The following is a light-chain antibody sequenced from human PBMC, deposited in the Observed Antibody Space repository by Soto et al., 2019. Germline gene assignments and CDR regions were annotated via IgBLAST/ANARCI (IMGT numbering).Light chain of an antibody. V-gene: IGKV3-20*01. CDR3: MQATHWPYT. Sequence: EIVLTQSPGTLSLSPGERATLSCRASQSLNTNYLAWYQQKPGQAPRLLIYGASSRATDIPDRFSGSGSGTDFTLKISRVEAEDVGVYYCMQATHWPYTFGQGTKLEIK. CDR2: GAS. CDR1: QSLNTNY. J-gene: IGKJ2*01.